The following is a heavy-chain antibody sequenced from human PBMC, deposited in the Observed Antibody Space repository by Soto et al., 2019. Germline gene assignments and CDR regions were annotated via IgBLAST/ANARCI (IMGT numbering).Heavy chain of an antibody. Sequence: EVQLVESGGGLIQPGGSLRLSCAASGFTFSSYSMNWVRQAPGKGLEWVSDISSVGITIHYADSVKGRFTISRDNAKSLLYLQRNSMRAEDAGVYYCARGRYGDYRVDYWGQGTLVTVSS. CDR1: GFTFSSYS. D-gene: IGHD4-17*01. CDR3: ARGRYGDYRVDY. V-gene: IGHV3-48*01. CDR2: ISSVGITI. J-gene: IGHJ4*02.